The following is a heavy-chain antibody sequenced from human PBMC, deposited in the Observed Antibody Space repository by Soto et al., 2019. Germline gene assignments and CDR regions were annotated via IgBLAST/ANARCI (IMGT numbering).Heavy chain of an antibody. CDR2: ISYDGSNK. J-gene: IGHJ4*02. CDR3: ARGASGSYWGISDY. Sequence: QVQLVESGGGVVQPGRPLRLSCAASGFTFSSYAMHWVRQAPGKGLGWGAVISYDGSNKYYPDPVKGRFTISGDNSKNTLYLQLNGLRAEDTAVYYCARGASGSYWGISDYWGQGTLVTVSS. V-gene: IGHV3-30-3*01. D-gene: IGHD1-26*01. CDR1: GFTFSSYA.